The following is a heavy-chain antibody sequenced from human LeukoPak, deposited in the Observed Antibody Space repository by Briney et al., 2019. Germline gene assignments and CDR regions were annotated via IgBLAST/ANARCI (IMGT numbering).Heavy chain of an antibody. J-gene: IGHJ4*02. D-gene: IGHD6-19*01. CDR3: AKNAGIVVAGSLFDY. CDR2: ISGSGGST. V-gene: IGHV3-23*01. Sequence: GGSLRLSCATSGFTFSSYAMSWVRQAPGKGLEWVSSISGSGGSTYYADSVKGRFTVSRDNSKNTLYLQMSSLRAEDTAVYYCAKNAGIVVAGSLFDYWGQGTVVTVSS. CDR1: GFTFSSYA.